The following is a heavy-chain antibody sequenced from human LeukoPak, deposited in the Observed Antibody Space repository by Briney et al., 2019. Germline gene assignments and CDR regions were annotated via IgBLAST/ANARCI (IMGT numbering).Heavy chain of an antibody. CDR1: GGSISSSSYY. CDR2: IYYSGST. D-gene: IGHD6-13*01. CDR3: ARPGIAAAATPYYFDY. V-gene: IGHV4-39*01. Sequence: LETLSLTCTVSGGSISSSSYYWGWIRQPPGKGLEWIGSIYYSGSTYYNPSLKSRVTISVDTSKNQFSLKLSSVTAADTAVYYCARPGIAAAATPYYFDYWGQGTLVTVSS. J-gene: IGHJ4*02.